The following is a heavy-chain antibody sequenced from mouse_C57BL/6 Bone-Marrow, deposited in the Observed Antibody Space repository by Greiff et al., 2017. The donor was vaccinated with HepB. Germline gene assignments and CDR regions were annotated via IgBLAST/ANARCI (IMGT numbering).Heavy chain of an antibody. V-gene: IGHV1-82*01. Sequence: QVQLLQSGPGLVKPGGSVKISCKASGFTFSSSWMNLVRQRPGKGLEWIGRINPGDGDTNYNGKLKGKATLTADKSSSTVYMQLSSLTSEDTAVDFCASNGSFDDWGQGTTLTVSS. CDR2: INPGDGDT. J-gene: IGHJ2*01. CDR1: GFTFSSSW. D-gene: IGHD2-2*01. CDR3: ASNGSFDD.